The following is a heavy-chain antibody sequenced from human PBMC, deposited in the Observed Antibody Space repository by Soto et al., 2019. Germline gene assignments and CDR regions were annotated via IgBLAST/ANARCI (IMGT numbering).Heavy chain of an antibody. CDR2: ISYDGSNK. D-gene: IGHD6-19*01. J-gene: IGHJ2*01. CDR3: AKEEGSGWYKENWYFDL. V-gene: IGHV3-30*18. Sequence: QVQLVESGGGVVQPGRSLRLSCAASGFTFSSYGMHWVRQAPGKGLEWVAVISYDGSNKYYADSGKGRFTISRDNSKNTLYLQMNSLRAEDTAVYYCAKEEGSGWYKENWYFDLWGRGTLVTVSS. CDR1: GFTFSSYG.